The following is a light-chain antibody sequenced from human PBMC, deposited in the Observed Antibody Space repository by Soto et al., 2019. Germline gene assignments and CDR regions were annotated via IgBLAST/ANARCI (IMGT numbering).Light chain of an antibody. CDR2: GAS. CDR3: QQYGSSPGT. Sequence: EIVLTQSSGTLSLSPGERATLSCRASQSVSSSYLAWYQQKPGQAPRLLIYGASSRATGIPDRFSGSGSGTDFTLNISRLESEDFAVYYCQQYGSSPGTFGQGTKVEIK. CDR1: QSVSSSY. J-gene: IGKJ1*01. V-gene: IGKV3-20*01.